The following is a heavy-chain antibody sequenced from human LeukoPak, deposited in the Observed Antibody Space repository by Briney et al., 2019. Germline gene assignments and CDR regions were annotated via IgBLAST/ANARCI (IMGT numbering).Heavy chain of an antibody. J-gene: IGHJ4*02. CDR3: VRVFRGGY. D-gene: IGHD6-25*01. Sequence: GGSLRLSCAASGFTFDDYAMHWVRQAPGKGLEWLARVTSRARRYRTDYAASVEGRFTISRDDSKNSLFLQMLGLQIEDSAVYYCVRVFRGGYWGQGTLVTVSS. CDR1: GFTFDDYA. V-gene: IGHV3-72*01. CDR2: VTSRARRYRT.